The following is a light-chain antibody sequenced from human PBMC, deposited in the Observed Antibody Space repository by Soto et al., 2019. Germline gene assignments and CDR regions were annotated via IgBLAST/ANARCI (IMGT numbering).Light chain of an antibody. V-gene: IGLV2-11*01. CDR3: CSYAGSYSYV. CDR1: SSDVGGYNY. CDR2: DVT. J-gene: IGLJ1*01. Sequence: VLTQPRSVSGSPGQSVAISCTGTSSDVGGYNYVSWYQQHPGKAPKLMIYDVTKRPSGVPDRFSASKSGNTASLTISGLQADDEADYYCCSYAGSYSYVFGTGTKVTVL.